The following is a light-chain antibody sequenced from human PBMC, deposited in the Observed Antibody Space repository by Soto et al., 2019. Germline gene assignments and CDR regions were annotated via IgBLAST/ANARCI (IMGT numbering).Light chain of an antibody. V-gene: IGLV2-11*01. CDR3: CSYAGSYTSPYV. J-gene: IGLJ1*01. CDR1: SSDVGDYSY. CDR2: DVT. Sequence: QSALTQPRSVSGSPGQSVTISCTGTSSDVGDYSYVSWYQQHPGKAPKLIIYDVTKRPSGVPDRFSDSKSGNTASLTISGLQAEDEADYFCCSYAGSYTSPYVFGTGTQLTVL.